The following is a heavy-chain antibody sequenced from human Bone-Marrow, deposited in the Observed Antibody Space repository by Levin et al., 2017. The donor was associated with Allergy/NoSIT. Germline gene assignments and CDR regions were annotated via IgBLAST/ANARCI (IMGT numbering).Heavy chain of an antibody. CDR1: GFTFSSYA. J-gene: IGHJ2*01. V-gene: IGHV3-23*01. Sequence: PGGSLRLSCAASGFTFSSYAMSWVRQAPGKGLEWVSGISTGGSNTYYADSVKGRFTISRDNSKNTLYLEMNSLRADDTAIYYCAKLTVTTSIRYFDLWGRGTLVTVSS. CDR3: AKLTVTTSIRYFDL. CDR2: ISTGGSNT. D-gene: IGHD4-11*01.